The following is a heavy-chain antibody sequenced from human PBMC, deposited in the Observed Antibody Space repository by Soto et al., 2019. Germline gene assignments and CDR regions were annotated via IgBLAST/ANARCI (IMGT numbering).Heavy chain of an antibody. J-gene: IGHJ4*02. Sequence: SETLSLTCTVSGGSISSYYWSWIRQPPGKGLEWIGYIYYSGSTNYNPSLKSRVTISVDTSKNQFSLKLSSVTAADTAVYYCARVPPFRGYYFDYWGQGTLVTVSS. CDR3: ARVPPFRGYYFDY. V-gene: IGHV4-59*01. CDR1: GGSISSYY. CDR2: IYYSGST.